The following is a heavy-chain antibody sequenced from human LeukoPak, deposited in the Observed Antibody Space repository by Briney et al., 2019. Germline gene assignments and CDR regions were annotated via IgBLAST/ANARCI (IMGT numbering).Heavy chain of an antibody. V-gene: IGHV3-7*01. J-gene: IGHJ3*02. CDR1: GSNSGNYW. Sequence: PGGSLRLSCAASGSNSGNYWMSWVRQAPGQRLEWLANIKQDGIETYYLDSVKGRFTISRDSARNSVYLQMNSLRADETAVYFCARFIASPGPDAFDIWGQGTLVTVSS. CDR2: IKQDGIET. CDR3: ARFIASPGPDAFDI. D-gene: IGHD6-13*01.